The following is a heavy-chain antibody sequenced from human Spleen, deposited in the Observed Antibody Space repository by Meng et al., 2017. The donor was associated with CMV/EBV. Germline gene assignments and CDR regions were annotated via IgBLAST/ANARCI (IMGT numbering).Heavy chain of an antibody. Sequence: GGSLRLSCAASGFTFSGSVMHWVRQASGKGLEWVGRIRSKANSYATAYAASVKGRFTISRDISKNTMYLQMNSLKVEDTAVYYCARDRRSSHRDKHYYGMDVWGQGTTVTVSS. CDR1: GFTFSGSV. V-gene: IGHV3-73*01. D-gene: IGHD2-2*01. CDR2: IRSKANSYAT. CDR3: ARDRRSSHRDKHYYGMDV. J-gene: IGHJ6*02.